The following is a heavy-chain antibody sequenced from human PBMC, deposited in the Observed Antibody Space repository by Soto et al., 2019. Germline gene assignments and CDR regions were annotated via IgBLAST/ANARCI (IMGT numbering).Heavy chain of an antibody. V-gene: IGHV4-59*01. CDR2: IYYSGST. CDR3: ARERRDGYKHYFDY. CDR1: GGSISSYY. J-gene: IGHJ4*02. Sequence: QVQLQESGPGLVKPSETLSLMCTVSGGSISSYYWSWIRQPPGKGLEWIGYIYYSGSTNYHPSLKSRVTTSVDTSKNQFPLKLSPGTAADTAVYYCARERRDGYKHYFDYWGQGTLVTVSS. D-gene: IGHD5-12*01.